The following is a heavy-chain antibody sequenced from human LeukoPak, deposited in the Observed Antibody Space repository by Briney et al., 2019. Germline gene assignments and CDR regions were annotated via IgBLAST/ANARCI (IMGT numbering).Heavy chain of an antibody. CDR1: GFTFSSYS. J-gene: IGHJ4*02. V-gene: IGHV3-48*01. CDR2: ITASGTAM. CDR3: AKAGSYGGFDY. D-gene: IGHD5-18*01. Sequence: GGSLRLSCAASGFTFSSYSMNWVRQAPGKGLEWVSHITASGTAMFYADSVKGRFTISRDNAKNSLYLQMDSLRAEDTAVYYCAKAGSYGGFDYWGQGTLVTVSS.